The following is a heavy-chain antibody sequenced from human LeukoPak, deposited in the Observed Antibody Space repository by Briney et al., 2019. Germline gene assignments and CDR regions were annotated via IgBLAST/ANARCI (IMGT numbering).Heavy chain of an antibody. J-gene: IGHJ6*03. CDR3: ARRVLLCFGELSPRYYYYMDV. Sequence: PSETLSLTCAVYGGSFSGYYWSWIRQPPGKGLEWIGEINHSGSTNYNPSLKSRVTISVDTSKNQFSLKLSSVTAADTAVYYCARRVLLCFGELSPRYYYYMDVWGKGTTVTDSS. V-gene: IGHV4-34*01. CDR2: INHSGST. CDR1: GGSFSGYY. D-gene: IGHD3-10*01.